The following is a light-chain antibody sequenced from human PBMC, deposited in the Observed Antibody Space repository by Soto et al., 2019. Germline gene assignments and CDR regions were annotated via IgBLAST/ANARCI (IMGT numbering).Light chain of an antibody. CDR1: QSISNY. CDR3: XQSYSTSVT. J-gene: IGKJ3*01. CDR2: AAS. Sequence: DIQMTQSPSSLSASVGDRVTITCRASQSISNYLNWYQQKPGKAPKLLIYAASSLQSGVPSRFXXSGXGXXXXXXXXXLXPXDFSTYYCXQSYSTSVTFGPATKVDIK. V-gene: IGKV1-39*01.